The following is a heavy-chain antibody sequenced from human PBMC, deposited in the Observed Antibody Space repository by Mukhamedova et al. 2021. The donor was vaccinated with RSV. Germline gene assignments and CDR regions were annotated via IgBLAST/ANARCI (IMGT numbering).Heavy chain of an antibody. CDR3: ARDRSSEWLDY. Sequence: DSVKGRFTISRDNAKNSLYLQMNSLRAEDTAVYYCARDRSSEWLDYWGQGTLVTVSS. D-gene: IGHD3-3*01. J-gene: IGHJ4*02. V-gene: IGHV3-21*01.